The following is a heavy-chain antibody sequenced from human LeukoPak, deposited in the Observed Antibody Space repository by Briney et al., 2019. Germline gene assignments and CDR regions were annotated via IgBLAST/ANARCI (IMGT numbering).Heavy chain of an antibody. V-gene: IGHV3-30*02. Sequence: GGSLRLSCAASGFTFSSYGMHWVRQAPGKGLEWVAFIRYDGSNKYYADSVKGRFTISRDNSKNTLYLQMNSLRAEDTAVYYCARGITAASGVFDYWGLGTLVTVSS. J-gene: IGHJ4*02. CDR3: ARGITAASGVFDY. D-gene: IGHD6-13*01. CDR2: IRYDGSNK. CDR1: GFTFSSYG.